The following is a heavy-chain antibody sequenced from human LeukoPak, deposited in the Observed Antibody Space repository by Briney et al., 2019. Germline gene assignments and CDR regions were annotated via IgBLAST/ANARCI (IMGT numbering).Heavy chain of an antibody. V-gene: IGHV4-59*12. CDR2: IYYTGST. CDR3: ASSLGPAAFFDI. Sequence: PSETLSLTCTVSGGSISRDYWSWIRQPPGKGLEWIGYIYYTGSTNYNPSLKSRVTISVDTSKNQFSLKLSSVTAADTAVYYCASSLGPAAFFDIWGQGTMVTVSS. CDR1: GGSISRDY. J-gene: IGHJ3*02. D-gene: IGHD2-2*01.